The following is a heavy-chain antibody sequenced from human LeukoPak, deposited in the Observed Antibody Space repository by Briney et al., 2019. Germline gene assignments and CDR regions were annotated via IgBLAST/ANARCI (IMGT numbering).Heavy chain of an antibody. CDR1: GFTFSSHA. CDR3: VGEVGSRQMNS. CDR2: ISYDGSFQ. Sequence: GGSLRLSCSVSGFTFSSHAMHWVRQAPGKGLECVAYISYDGSFQYHADSVKGRFTISRDNSKDMLYLQMNSLRVGDSATYYCVGEVGSRQMNSWGQGTLVTVSS. D-gene: IGHD1-26*01. J-gene: IGHJ4*02. V-gene: IGHV3-30-3*01.